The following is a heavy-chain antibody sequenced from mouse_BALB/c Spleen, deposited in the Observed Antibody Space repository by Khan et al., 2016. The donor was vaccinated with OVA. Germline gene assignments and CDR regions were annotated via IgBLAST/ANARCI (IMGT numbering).Heavy chain of an antibody. CDR3: AKLTYRDAFAY. V-gene: IGHV3-8*02. CDR1: GDSITSGY. Sequence: EVQLQESGPSLVKPSQTLSLTCSFTGDSITSGYWFWIRKFPGNKLEYMGYILYSGSTYYKPSLKRRIYITRCTSHTPYYLHLNAVTTEDTATSYCAKLTYRDAFAYWGQATLVTVSA. D-gene: IGHD2-14*01. J-gene: IGHJ3*01. CDR2: ILYSGST.